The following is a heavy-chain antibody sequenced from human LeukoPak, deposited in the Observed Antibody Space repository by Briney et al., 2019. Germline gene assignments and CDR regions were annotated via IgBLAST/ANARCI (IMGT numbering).Heavy chain of an antibody. CDR1: GFTFDDYA. J-gene: IGHJ3*02. CDR3: AKGRGYSSGWYSAFDI. CDR2: ISWNSGSI. Sequence: GGSLRLSCAASGFTFDDYAMHWVRQAPGKGLAWVSGISWNSGSIGYADSVKGRFTISRDNAKNSLYLQMNSLRAEDTALYYCAKGRGYSSGWYSAFDIWGQGTMVTVSS. D-gene: IGHD6-19*01. V-gene: IGHV3-9*01.